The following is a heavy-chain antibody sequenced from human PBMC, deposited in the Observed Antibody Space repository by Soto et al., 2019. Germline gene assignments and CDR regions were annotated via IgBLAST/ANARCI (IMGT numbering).Heavy chain of an antibody. V-gene: IGHV3-15*01. D-gene: IGHD1-1*01. J-gene: IGHJ4*02. CDR1: GFMFSSAW. CDR3: VEGWNDF. Sequence: EVQLVESGGDLVKPGGSLRLSCVTSGFMFSSAWMSWVRQAPGKGLEWVGRIKSKADGGARDYAAPVKGRCSISRDDSKNTLYLQMNSLRAEDTAVYYCVEGWNDFWGQGTLVTVSS. CDR2: IKSKADGGAR.